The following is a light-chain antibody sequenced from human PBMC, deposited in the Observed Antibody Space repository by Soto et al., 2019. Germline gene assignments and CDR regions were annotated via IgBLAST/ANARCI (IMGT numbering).Light chain of an antibody. CDR2: RNN. CDR1: SSNIGSYN. CDR3: AAWDDSLSGRV. J-gene: IGLJ3*02. Sequence: QSVLTQPPSASGTPGQRVTISCSGSSSNIGSYNVYWYQQLPGTAPKLLIYRNNQRPSGVPDRFSGSKSGTSASLAISGLRSEDEADYYCAAWDDSLSGRVFGGGTKLTV. V-gene: IGLV1-47*01.